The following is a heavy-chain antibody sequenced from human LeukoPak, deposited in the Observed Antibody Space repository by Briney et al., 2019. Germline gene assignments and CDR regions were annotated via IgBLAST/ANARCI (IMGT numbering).Heavy chain of an antibody. J-gene: IGHJ4*02. V-gene: IGHV3-23*01. CDR1: GFTFTTYA. CDR2: ISGSGGST. Sequence: GGSLRLSCTASGFTFTTYAMSWVRQAPGKGLEWVSGISGSGGSTYYADSVKGRFTISRDNSKNMLYLQMNSLRAEDTAVYYCVKLRSTMVRGVIEYWGQGTLVTVSS. D-gene: IGHD3-10*01. CDR3: VKLRSTMVRGVIEY.